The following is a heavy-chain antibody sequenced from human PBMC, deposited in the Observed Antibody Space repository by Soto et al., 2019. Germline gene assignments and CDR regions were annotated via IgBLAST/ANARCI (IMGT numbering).Heavy chain of an antibody. J-gene: IGHJ6*02. D-gene: IGHD2-2*01. CDR2: IYWDDDK. V-gene: IGHV2-5*02. CDR3: AHIPDCRSTSCYAVRDGMDV. Sequence: QITLKESGPTLVKPTQTLTLTCTFSGFSLSTSGVGVGWIRQPPGKALEWLALIYWDDDKRYSPSLKSRLTITKDPSXXQXVXXMTNMDPVDTATYYCAHIPDCRSTSCYAVRDGMDVWGQGTTVTVSS. CDR1: GFSLSTSGVG.